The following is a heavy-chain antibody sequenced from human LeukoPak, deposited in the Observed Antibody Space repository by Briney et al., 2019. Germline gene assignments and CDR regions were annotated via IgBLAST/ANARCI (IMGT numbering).Heavy chain of an antibody. V-gene: IGHV4-4*07. CDR3: ARVKSDDFWSGAYYYYYYMDV. D-gene: IGHD3-3*01. Sequence: SETLSLTCTVSGGSISSYYWSWIRQPAGKGLEWIGRIYTSGSTNYNPSHKSRVTMSVDTSKNQFSLKLSSVTAADTAVYYCARVKSDDFWSGAYYYYYYMDVWGKGTTVTVSS. CDR2: IYTSGST. CDR1: GGSISSYY. J-gene: IGHJ6*03.